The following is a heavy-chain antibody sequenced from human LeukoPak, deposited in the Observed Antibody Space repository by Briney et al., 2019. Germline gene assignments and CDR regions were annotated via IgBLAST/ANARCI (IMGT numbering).Heavy chain of an antibody. Sequence: SETLSLTCAVHNGYFSGYYWTWIRQAPGKELEWIGEIDSSGVTYYNPSLKSRVTISRDTSKSQCSLQLKSVSAADTALYYCARGGTTHYYGSGTSPWGQGNLVIVSS. CDR2: IDSSGVT. V-gene: IGHV4-34*01. CDR1: NGYFSGYY. CDR3: ARGGTTHYYGSGTSP. J-gene: IGHJ5*02. D-gene: IGHD3-10*01.